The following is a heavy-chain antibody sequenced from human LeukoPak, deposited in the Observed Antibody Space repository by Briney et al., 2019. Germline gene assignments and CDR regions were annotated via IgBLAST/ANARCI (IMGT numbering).Heavy chain of an antibody. D-gene: IGHD1-1*01. Sequence: SETLSLTCAVYGGSFSGYYWSWIRQPPGKGLEWIGEINHSGSTNYNPSLKSRVTISVNTSKNQFSLKLSSVTAADTAVYYCARVSAGTERNNWFDPWGQGTLVTVSS. CDR3: ARVSAGTERNNWFDP. CDR2: INHSGST. J-gene: IGHJ5*02. V-gene: IGHV4-34*01. CDR1: GGSFSGYY.